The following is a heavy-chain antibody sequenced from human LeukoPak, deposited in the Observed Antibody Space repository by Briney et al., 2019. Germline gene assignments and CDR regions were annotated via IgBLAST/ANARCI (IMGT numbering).Heavy chain of an antibody. CDR3: ARDSSSFLRRYYYYGMDV. J-gene: IGHJ6*02. V-gene: IGHV1-69*01. CDR2: IIPIFGTA. D-gene: IGHD6-6*01. Sequence: ASVNVSCKASGGTFSSYAISWVRQAPGQGLEWMGGIIPIFGTANYAQKFQGRVTITADESTSTAYMELSSLRSEDTAVYYCARDSSSFLRRYYYYGMDVWGQGTTVTVSS. CDR1: GGTFSSYA.